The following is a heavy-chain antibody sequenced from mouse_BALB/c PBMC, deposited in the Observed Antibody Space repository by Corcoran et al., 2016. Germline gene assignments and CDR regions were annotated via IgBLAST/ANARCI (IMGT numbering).Heavy chain of an antibody. D-gene: IGHD1-2*01. CDR1: GYTFSSYW. Sequence: QVQLQQSGAELMKPGAPVKISCKATGYTFSSYWIEWVKQRPGHGLEWIGEILPGSGSTNYNEKFKGKATFTADTSSNTAYMQLSSLTSEDSAVYYCARRYTTATWYAMDYWGQGTSVTVSS. CDR2: ILPGSGST. J-gene: IGHJ4*01. CDR3: ARRYTTATWYAMDY. V-gene: IGHV1-9*01.